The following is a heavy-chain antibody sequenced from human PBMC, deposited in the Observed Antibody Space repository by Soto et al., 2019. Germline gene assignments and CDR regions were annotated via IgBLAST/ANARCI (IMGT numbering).Heavy chain of an antibody. V-gene: IGHV3-23*01. CDR1: VFTFIGYA. J-gene: IGHJ4*02. D-gene: IGHD3-10*01. CDR3: ARASGESYPGSRVFDS. CDR2: ILNTGGDA. Sequence: GWSLRLSCTCSVFTFIGYAMSWVRQAPGTGLEWVSVILNTGGDALYADSVEGRFTISRDNFKNTLYLQMTSLRAEDTAIYYCARASGESYPGSRVFDSWGQGTRVTVSS.